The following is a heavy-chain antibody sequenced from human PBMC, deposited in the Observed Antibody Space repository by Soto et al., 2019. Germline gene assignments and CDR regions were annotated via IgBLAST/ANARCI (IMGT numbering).Heavy chain of an antibody. CDR3: ARLGGPLAFGGDIVSYYYYYYMDV. D-gene: IGHD3-16*02. J-gene: IGHJ6*03. V-gene: IGHV5-51*01. Sequence: GESLKIFCTGSGYSFTRYWIGWVRQMPGKGLEWMGIIYPGDSETRYSPSFQGQVTISADKSTSTAYLQWSSLKASDTAMYYCARLGGPLAFGGDIVSYYYYYYMDVWGKGTTVTVSS. CDR1: GYSFTRYW. CDR2: IYPGDSET.